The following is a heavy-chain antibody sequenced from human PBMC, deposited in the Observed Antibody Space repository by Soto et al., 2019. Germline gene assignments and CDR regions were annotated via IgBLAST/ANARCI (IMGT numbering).Heavy chain of an antibody. CDR3: ATSPSSCWYEAGWFDP. J-gene: IGHJ5*02. Sequence: PSETLSLTCTVSGGSISSYYWSWIRQPPGKGLEWIGYIYYSGSTNYNPSLKSRVTISVDTSKNQFSLKLSSVTAADTAVYYCATSPSSCWYEAGWFDPWGQGTLVT. V-gene: IGHV4-59*01. CDR2: IYYSGST. D-gene: IGHD6-19*01. CDR1: GGSISSYY.